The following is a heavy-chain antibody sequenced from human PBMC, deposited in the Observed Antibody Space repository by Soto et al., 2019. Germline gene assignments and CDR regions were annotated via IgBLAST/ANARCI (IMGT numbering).Heavy chain of an antibody. J-gene: IGHJ5*02. CDR1: GGSISSGDYY. V-gene: IGHV4-30-4*01. CDR2: IYYSGST. Sequence: SETLSLTCTVSGGSISSGDYYWSWIRQPPGKGLEWIGYIYYSGSTYYNPSLKSRVTISVDTSKNQFSLKLSSVTAADTAVYYCAGCRDFWSGYCNWFDPWGQGTLVTVSS. D-gene: IGHD3-3*01. CDR3: AGCRDFWSGYCNWFDP.